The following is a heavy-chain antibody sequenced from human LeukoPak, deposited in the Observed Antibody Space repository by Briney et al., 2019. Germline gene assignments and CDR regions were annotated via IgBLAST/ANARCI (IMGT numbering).Heavy chain of an antibody. V-gene: IGHV3-74*01. CDR2: ISTDGTDT. CDR3: AREDRGLDY. J-gene: IGHJ4*02. Sequence: GGSLRHSCAASGFTFSSHWMHWVRQAPGEGVMWVFRISTDGTDTSYADFVKGRFTISRDNAKSTLYLEMNSLRAEDTAVYYCAREDRGLDYWGQGSLVTVSP. D-gene: IGHD2-15*01. CDR1: GFTFSSHW.